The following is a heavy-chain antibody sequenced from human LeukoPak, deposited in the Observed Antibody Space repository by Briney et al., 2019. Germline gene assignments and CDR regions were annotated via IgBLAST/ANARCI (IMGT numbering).Heavy chain of an antibody. D-gene: IGHD3-3*01. J-gene: IGHJ6*02. V-gene: IGHV1-69*01. Sequence: GSSVKVSCKASGGTFSSYAISWVRQAPGQGLEWVGGIIPIFGTANYAQKFQGRVTITADESTSTAYMELSSLRSEDTAVYYCARGGYDFWSGYPYYYYYGMDVWGQGTTVTVSS. CDR3: ARGGYDFWSGYPYYYYYGMDV. CDR2: IIPIFGTA. CDR1: GGTFSSYA.